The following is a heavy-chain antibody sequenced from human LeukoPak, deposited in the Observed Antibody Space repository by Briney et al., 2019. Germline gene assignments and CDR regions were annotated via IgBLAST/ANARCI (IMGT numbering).Heavy chain of an antibody. V-gene: IGHV3-9*01. CDR1: GFTFDDYA. CDR2: ISWNSGSI. CDR3: AKGVYGDYGPFDY. J-gene: IGHJ4*02. Sequence: GGSLRLSCAASGFTFDDYAMHWVRQAPGKGLEWVSGISWNSGSIGYADPVKGRFTISRDNAKNPLYLQMNSLRAEDTALYYCAKGVYGDYGPFDYWGQGTLVTVSS. D-gene: IGHD4-17*01.